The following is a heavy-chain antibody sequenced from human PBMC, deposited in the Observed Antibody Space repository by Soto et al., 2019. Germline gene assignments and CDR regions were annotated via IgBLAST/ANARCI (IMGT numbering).Heavy chain of an antibody. Sequence: QPQLQESGPGLVKPSETLSLTCTVSGGSISGNNWYWGWIRQTPGKGLEWIGSMFHTGSTYHNPSLKSQVTISVDTSKNQVSLKLSSVTAADTAVYYCASPLYCSGDRCSLGFDFWGQGALVTVSS. CDR1: GGSISGNNWY. V-gene: IGHV4-39*01. CDR3: ASPLYCSGDRCSLGFDF. CDR2: MFHTGST. J-gene: IGHJ4*02. D-gene: IGHD2-15*01.